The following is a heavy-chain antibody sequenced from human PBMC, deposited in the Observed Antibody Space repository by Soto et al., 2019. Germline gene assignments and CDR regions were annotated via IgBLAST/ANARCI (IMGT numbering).Heavy chain of an antibody. J-gene: IGHJ4*02. CDR3: ARDRVEMATVFDY. CDR2: ISSSSNYI. CDR1: GFSFSSYS. D-gene: IGHD4-4*01. V-gene: IGHV3-21*01. Sequence: EVQLVESGGGLDKPGGSLRLSCVASGFSFSSYSMNWVRQAPGKGLEWVSSISSSSNYIYYADSVKGRFTISRDNAKNALYLQMNSLRAEDTAVYYCARDRVEMATVFDYWGQGTLVTVSS.